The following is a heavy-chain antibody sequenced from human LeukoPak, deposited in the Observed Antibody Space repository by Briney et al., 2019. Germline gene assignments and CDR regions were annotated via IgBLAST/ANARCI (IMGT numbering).Heavy chain of an antibody. CDR1: GYTLTELS. J-gene: IGHJ4*02. V-gene: IGHV1-24*01. D-gene: IGHD1-26*01. Sequence: ASVKVSCKVSGYTLTELSLHWVRQAPGKGLEWMGGLDPEDGEMIYSQKFQGIFTMTEDTSTDIAYMEMSSLRSEDTAVYYCATGRTKWDLLNYWGQGTLVTVSS. CDR3: ATGRTKWDLLNY. CDR2: LDPEDGEM.